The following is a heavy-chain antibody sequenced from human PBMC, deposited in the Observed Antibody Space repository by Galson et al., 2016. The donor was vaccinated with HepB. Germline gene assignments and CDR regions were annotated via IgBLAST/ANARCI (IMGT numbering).Heavy chain of an antibody. J-gene: IGHJ2*01. CDR2: ISYDGSSQ. CDR1: GFTFSNYG. V-gene: IGHV3-30*18. Sequence: SLRLSCAASGFTFSNYGLHWVRQAPGKGLEWMTFISYDGSSQYYTDSVKGRFTISRDNSKNTLYLQMNSLRAEDTAVYYCVKDQMDHWYFDLWGRGTPVTVSS. CDR3: VKDQMDHWYFDL. D-gene: IGHD5-24*01.